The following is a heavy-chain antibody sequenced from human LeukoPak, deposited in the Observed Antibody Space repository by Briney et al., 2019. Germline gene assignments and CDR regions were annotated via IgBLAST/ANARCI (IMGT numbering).Heavy chain of an antibody. CDR3: ARVRFVRLRYFDWSAPYYFDY. CDR1: GGSISSYY. CDR2: IFYSGST. Sequence: PSETLSLTCTVSGGSISSYYWSWIRQPPGKGLEWIGYIFYSGSTNYNTSLKSRVTLSVDPPKNQFSLKLSSVTAADTAVYYCARVRFVRLRYFDWSAPYYFDYWGQGTLVTVSS. V-gene: IGHV4-59*01. J-gene: IGHJ4*02. D-gene: IGHD3-9*01.